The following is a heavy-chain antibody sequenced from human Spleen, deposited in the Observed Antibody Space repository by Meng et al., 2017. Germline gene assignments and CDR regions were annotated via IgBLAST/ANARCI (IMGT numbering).Heavy chain of an antibody. J-gene: IGHJ4*02. CDR2: INPNSGDT. CDR3: AREGPLASLQDY. CDR1: GYTFTGYY. V-gene: IGHV1-2*02. Sequence: QVQVGSAGAGGKEAWASVKVSCKASGYTFTGYYIHWVRQAPGQGLEWMGWINPNSGDTNYTQKFQGRVTMTRDTSISTAYMELRRLRSDDTAVYYCAREGPLASLQDYWGQGTLVTVSS. D-gene: IGHD2-2*01.